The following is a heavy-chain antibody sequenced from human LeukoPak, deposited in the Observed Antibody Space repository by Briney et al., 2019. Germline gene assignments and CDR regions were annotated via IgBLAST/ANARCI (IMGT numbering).Heavy chain of an antibody. CDR2: ISSSSSYI. D-gene: IGHD4-17*01. V-gene: IGHV3-21*01. J-gene: IGHJ4*02. Sequence: GGSLRLSCAASGFSFSDYTMNWVRQAPGKWLEWVSSISSSSSYIYYADSVKGRFTISRDNAKNSLYLQMNSLRAEDTAVYYCARGDGDYGGGQGTLVTVSS. CDR1: GFSFSDYT. CDR3: ARGDGDYG.